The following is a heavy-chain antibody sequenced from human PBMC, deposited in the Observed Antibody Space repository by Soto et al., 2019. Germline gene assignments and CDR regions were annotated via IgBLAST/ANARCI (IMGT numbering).Heavy chain of an antibody. Sequence: SQTLSLTCAITGDSVSSNSAGWSWVRQSPSRGLEWLGRTYYRSKWYYEYAVSVRGRITINPDTSKNQYSLQLDSVTPEDTAVYFCARGEQYSGRIFDYWGQGTLVTVSS. J-gene: IGHJ4*01. CDR3: ARGEQYSGRIFDY. CDR1: GDSVSSNSAG. CDR2: TYYRSKWYY. V-gene: IGHV6-1*01. D-gene: IGHD1-26*01.